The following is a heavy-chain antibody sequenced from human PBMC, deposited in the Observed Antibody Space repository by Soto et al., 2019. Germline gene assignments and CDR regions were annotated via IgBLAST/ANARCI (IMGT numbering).Heavy chain of an antibody. J-gene: IGHJ6*02. CDR1: GYTFTSYD. CDR3: ARDGRVVAATSHYYYYGMDV. CDR2: MNPNSGNT. V-gene: IGHV1-8*01. D-gene: IGHD2-15*01. Sequence: QVQLVQSGAEVKKPGASVKVSCKASGYTFTSYDINWVRQATGQGLEWMGWMNPNSGNTGYAQKFQGRVTMTRNTSISTADMELSSLRSEDTAVYYCARDGRVVAATSHYYYYGMDVWGQGTTVTVSS.